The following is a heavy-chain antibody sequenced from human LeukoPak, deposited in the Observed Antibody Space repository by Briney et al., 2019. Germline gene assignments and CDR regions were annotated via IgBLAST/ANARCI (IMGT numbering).Heavy chain of an antibody. V-gene: IGHV3-33*06. CDR3: AKELGCSSYYFDY. Sequence: GGSLRLSCAASGFTFNTCGMHWVRQAPGKGLEWVAVIWYDGTNKYYADSVKGRFTISRDNSKNTLYLQMNSLRAEDTAVYYCAKELGCSSYYFDYWGQGTLVTVSS. D-gene: IGHD6-6*01. CDR2: IWYDGTNK. J-gene: IGHJ4*02. CDR1: GFTFNTCG.